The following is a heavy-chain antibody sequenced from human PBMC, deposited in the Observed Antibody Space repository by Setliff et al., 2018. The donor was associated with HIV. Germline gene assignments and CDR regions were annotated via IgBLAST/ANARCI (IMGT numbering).Heavy chain of an antibody. CDR2: IFPGDSDT. Sequence: PGESLKISCKGSGYNFNSHWIGWVRQMPGKSLDWLGIIFPGDSDTRYNPSFEGQVTISADKSISTAYLQWSSLKASDTAMYYCARHGGYNPLDYWGQGTLVTVSS. CDR3: ARHGGYNPLDY. V-gene: IGHV5-51*01. D-gene: IGHD5-12*01. CDR1: GYNFNSHW. J-gene: IGHJ4*02.